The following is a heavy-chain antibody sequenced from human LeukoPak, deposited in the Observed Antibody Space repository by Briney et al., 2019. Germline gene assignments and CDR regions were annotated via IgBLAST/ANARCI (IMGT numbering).Heavy chain of an antibody. J-gene: IGHJ5*02. CDR1: GGSISSGSYY. V-gene: IGHV4-61*02. Sequence: SQTLSLTCTVSGGSISSGSYYWSWIRQPAGKGLEWIGRIYTSGSTNYNPSLKSRVTISVDTSKNQFSLKLSSVTAADMAVYYCARGGYSSSSGWFDPWGQGTLVTVSS. D-gene: IGHD6-6*01. CDR3: ARGGYSSSSGWFDP. CDR2: IYTSGST.